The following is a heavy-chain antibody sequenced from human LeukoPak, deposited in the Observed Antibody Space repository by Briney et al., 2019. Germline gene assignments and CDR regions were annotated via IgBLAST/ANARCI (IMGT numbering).Heavy chain of an antibody. CDR2: IYTSGST. CDR1: GGSISSGSYY. D-gene: IGHD4-17*01. V-gene: IGHV4-61*02. CDR3: ASGDYAYYYYMDV. Sequence: SQTLSLTCTVSGGSISSGSYYWSWIRQPAGKGLEWIGRIYTSGSTNYNPSLKSRVTISVNTSKNQFSLKLSSVTAADTAVYYCASGDYAYYYYMDVWGKGTTVTVSS. J-gene: IGHJ6*03.